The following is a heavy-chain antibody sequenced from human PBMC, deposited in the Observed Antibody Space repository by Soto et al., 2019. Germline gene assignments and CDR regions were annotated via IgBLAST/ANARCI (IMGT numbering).Heavy chain of an antibody. D-gene: IGHD5-12*01. Sequence: SETLSLTCTVSGGSISIGGYYWSCIRQHPGKGLEWIGYIYYSGSTYYNPSLKSRVTISVDTSKNQFSLKLSSVTAADTAVYYCASSDIVATISTAAFDYWGQGTLVTVSS. CDR3: ASSDIVATISTAAFDY. CDR2: IYYSGST. J-gene: IGHJ4*02. V-gene: IGHV4-31*03. CDR1: GGSISIGGYY.